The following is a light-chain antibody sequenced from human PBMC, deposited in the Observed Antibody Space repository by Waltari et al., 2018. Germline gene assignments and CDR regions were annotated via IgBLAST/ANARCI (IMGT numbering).Light chain of an antibody. V-gene: IGKV3-11*01. CDR2: GAS. CDR3: QQRSSSIT. CDR1: QSVGFS. Sequence: EIVLTQSPATLSLSPGERATLSCRASQSVGFSLAWYQQKPGQAPRLLIYGASKGATGMPARFSGSGSGTDFTLTISSLEPEDSAVYYCQQRSSSITFGGGTKVEIK. J-gene: IGKJ4*01.